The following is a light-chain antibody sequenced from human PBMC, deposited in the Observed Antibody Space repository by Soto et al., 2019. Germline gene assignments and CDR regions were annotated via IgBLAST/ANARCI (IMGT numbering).Light chain of an antibody. CDR2: AAS. J-gene: IGKJ4*01. CDR3: PQYNNWPLT. CDR1: QEVSTT. V-gene: IGKV3-15*01. Sequence: EIVMTQSPVTLSVSPGERATLSCRASQEVSTTVAWYQQKPGQVPRLLIFAASTRATGVPARFSGSGSGTEFTLTISSLQSEDFALYYCPQYNNWPLTFGGGTKVELK.